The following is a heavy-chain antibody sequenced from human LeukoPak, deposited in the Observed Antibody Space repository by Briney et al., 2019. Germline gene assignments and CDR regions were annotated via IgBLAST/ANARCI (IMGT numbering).Heavy chain of an antibody. Sequence: PSETLSPTCTVSGGSVSSGSYHWSWIRQPPGKGLGWIGYIYYSGSTNYNPSLKSRVTISVDTSKNQFSLKLSSVTAADTAVYYCARGGSCSGGSCYSDYWGQGTLVTVSS. V-gene: IGHV4-61*01. CDR3: ARGGSCSGGSCYSDY. CDR2: IYYSGST. J-gene: IGHJ4*02. D-gene: IGHD2-15*01. CDR1: GGSVSSGSYH.